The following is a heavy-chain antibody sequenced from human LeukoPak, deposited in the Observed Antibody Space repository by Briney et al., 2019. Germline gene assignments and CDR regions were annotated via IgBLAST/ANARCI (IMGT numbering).Heavy chain of an antibody. D-gene: IGHD5-18*01. V-gene: IGHV3-66*01. CDR1: GFTVSSNY. CDR2: IYSGGST. Sequence: GGSLRLSCAASGFTVSSNYMSWVRQAPGKGLEWVSVIYSGGSTYYADSVKGRFTISRDNSKDTLYLQMNSLRAEDTAVYYCARETYSYGPVVYWGQGTLVTVSS. CDR3: ARETYSYGPVVY. J-gene: IGHJ4*02.